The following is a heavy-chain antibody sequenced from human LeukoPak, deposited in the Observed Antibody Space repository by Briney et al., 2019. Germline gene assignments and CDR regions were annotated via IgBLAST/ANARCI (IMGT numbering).Heavy chain of an antibody. V-gene: IGHV3-33*05. Sequence: PGRSLRLSCAASGFTFSNYVMHWVRQAPGKGLEWVALILYDGSNKCSVKGRFTISRDNSKNTLYLEIDSLRAEDTAVYYCARGMPMIRKIITAFDVWGPGTMVTVSS. CDR3: ARGMPMIRKIITAFDV. D-gene: IGHD3-10*01. CDR2: ILYDGSNK. J-gene: IGHJ3*01. CDR1: GFTFSNYV.